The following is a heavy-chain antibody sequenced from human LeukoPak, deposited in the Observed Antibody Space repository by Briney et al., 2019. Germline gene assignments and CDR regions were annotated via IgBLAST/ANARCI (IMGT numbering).Heavy chain of an antibody. CDR1: GASISSTTYY. D-gene: IGHD3-16*02. Sequence: NPSETLSLTCTVSGASISSTTYYWGWIRQPPGKGLEWIGYIYYSGSTNYNPSLKSRVTISVDTSKNQFSLKLSSVTAADTAVYYCARLLRASVIHAFDIWGQGTMVTVSS. CDR2: IYYSGST. CDR3: ARLLRASVIHAFDI. V-gene: IGHV4-61*05. J-gene: IGHJ3*02.